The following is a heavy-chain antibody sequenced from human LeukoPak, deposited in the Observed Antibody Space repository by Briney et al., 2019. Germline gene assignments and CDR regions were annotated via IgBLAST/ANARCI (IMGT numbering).Heavy chain of an antibody. V-gene: IGHV3-23*01. J-gene: IGHJ3*02. Sequence: PGGSLRLSCAASGFTFGSYAMSWVRQAPGRGLEWVSAIRFSGSTYYADSVKGRFTISRDNSKNTLYLQMDSLRAEDTAVYYCAKAAGSSGYFSRDAFDIWGQGTMVTVSS. CDR3: AKAAGSSGYFSRDAFDI. CDR1: GFTFGSYA. D-gene: IGHD6-19*01. CDR2: IRFSGST.